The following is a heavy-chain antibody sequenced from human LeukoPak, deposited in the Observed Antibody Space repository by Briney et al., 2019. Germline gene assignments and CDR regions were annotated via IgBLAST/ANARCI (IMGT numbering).Heavy chain of an antibody. J-gene: IGHJ4*02. CDR1: GFTFSSYA. D-gene: IGHD3-16*01. Sequence: PGGSLRLSCAASGFTFSSYAMSWVRQAPGKGLEWVSAISGSGGSTYYADSVKGRFTISRDNSKNTLYLQMNSLRAEDTAVYYCARGIMITFGYGPQRPLDYWGQGTLVTVSS. V-gene: IGHV3-23*01. CDR2: ISGSGGST. CDR3: ARGIMITFGYGPQRPLDY.